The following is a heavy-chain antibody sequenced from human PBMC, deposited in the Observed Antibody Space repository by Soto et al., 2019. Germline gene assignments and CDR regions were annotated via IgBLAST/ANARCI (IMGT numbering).Heavy chain of an antibody. J-gene: IGHJ4*02. D-gene: IGHD6-6*01. V-gene: IGHV3-33*01. Sequence: LRLSCAASGFTFSSYGMHWVRQAPGKVLEWVAVIWDDGSEKFYADSVKGRFTISRDNSKNTLYLQMNSLRAEDTALYFCARGDRPDFDYWGQGTLVTVSS. CDR3: ARGDRPDFDY. CDR1: GFTFSSYG. CDR2: IWDDGSEK.